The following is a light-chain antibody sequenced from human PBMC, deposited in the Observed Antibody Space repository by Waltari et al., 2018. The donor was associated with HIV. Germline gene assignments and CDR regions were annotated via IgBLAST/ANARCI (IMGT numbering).Light chain of an antibody. CDR1: HIGSW. J-gene: IGKJ4*01. Sequence: DIQMTQSQFSVSASLGDRVTIICRASHIGSWLGWYQQKPGKAPKFLIYAASTLQSGVPSRFSGSISGTNFTLTINSLQPEDFASYYCQQSNSFPSFTFGGGTKVEIK. CDR3: QQSNSFPSFT. V-gene: IGKV1-12*02. CDR2: AAS.